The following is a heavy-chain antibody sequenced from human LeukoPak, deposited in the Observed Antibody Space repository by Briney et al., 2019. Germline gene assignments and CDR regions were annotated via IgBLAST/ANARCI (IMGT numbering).Heavy chain of an antibody. CDR2: ISYSGYT. D-gene: IGHD4-23*01. Sequence: SETLSLTCTLSGGSIRSFYGSWIRQAPGGGLGWIGFISYSGYTSYSPSLKSRVAISVDTSRSQFSLRLSSMTAADTAIYYCARGRNDNGGMFFDSWAQGTLVTVSS. CDR1: GGSIRSFY. J-gene: IGHJ4*02. V-gene: IGHV4-59*01. CDR3: ARGRNDNGGMFFDS.